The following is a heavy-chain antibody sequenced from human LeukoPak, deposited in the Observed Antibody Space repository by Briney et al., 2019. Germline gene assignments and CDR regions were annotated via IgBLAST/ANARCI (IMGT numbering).Heavy chain of an antibody. CDR2: IIPIFGTA. CDR1: GGTFSSYA. Sequence: ASVKVSCKASGGTFSSYAISWVRQAPGQGLEWMGGIIPIFGTANYAQKFQGRVTITADKSTSTAYMELSSLRSEDTAVYYCARGGYSYGSGGPYYYYYMDVWGKGTTVTVSS. D-gene: IGHD5-18*01. V-gene: IGHV1-69*06. CDR3: ARGGYSYGSGGPYYYYYMDV. J-gene: IGHJ6*03.